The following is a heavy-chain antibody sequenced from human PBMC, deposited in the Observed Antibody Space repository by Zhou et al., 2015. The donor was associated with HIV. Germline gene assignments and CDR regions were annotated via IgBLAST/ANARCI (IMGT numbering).Heavy chain of an antibody. CDR1: GYDFTKYA. Sequence: QAHIVQSGPEGQRPGASVQISCKTSGYDFTKYAIHWVRQAPGRRPEWMGWINPSNGHTKTSERFQDRLTFTRDTSATTAYLTLSRLKSEDTAVYYCARWATYSGSYVGRGKYGLDVVGPRGPRSPSPQ. V-gene: IGHV1-3*01. J-gene: IGHJ6*01. CDR3: ARWATYSGSYVGRGKYGLDV. CDR2: INPSNGHT. D-gene: IGHD1-26*01.